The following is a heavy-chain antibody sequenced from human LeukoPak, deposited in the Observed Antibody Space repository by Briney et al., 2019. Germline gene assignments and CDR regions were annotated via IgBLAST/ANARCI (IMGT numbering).Heavy chain of an antibody. CDR1: GFTFSSYA. D-gene: IGHD1-26*01. J-gene: IGHJ4*02. CDR3: AREDSGSSLYYFDY. Sequence: GGSLRLSCAASGFTFSSYAMHWVRQAPGKGLEWVAVISYDGSNKYYADSVKGRFTISRDNSKNTLYLQMNSLRAEDTAVYYCAREDSGSSLYYFDYWRQGTLVTVPS. CDR2: ISYDGSNK. V-gene: IGHV3-30-3*01.